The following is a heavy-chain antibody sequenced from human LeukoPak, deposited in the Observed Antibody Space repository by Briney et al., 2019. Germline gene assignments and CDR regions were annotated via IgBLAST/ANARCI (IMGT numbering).Heavy chain of an antibody. Sequence: PGGSLRLSCAASGFTFSDAWMTWLRQAPGKELEWVGLIKSRTNGGTTHYAAPVKGRFTLSRDDSKSTLFLQMNSLKTEDTAVYYCAREVSGAHPHWGQGTLVTVSS. J-gene: IGHJ4*02. CDR2: IKSRTNGGTT. D-gene: IGHD1-26*01. CDR3: AREVSGAHPH. CDR1: GFTFSDAW. V-gene: IGHV3-15*01.